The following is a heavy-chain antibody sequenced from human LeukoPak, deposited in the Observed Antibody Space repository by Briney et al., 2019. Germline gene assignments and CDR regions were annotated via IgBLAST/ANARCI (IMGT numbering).Heavy chain of an antibody. J-gene: IGHJ4*02. CDR1: GFSISTNYY. CDR2: IHHSGNT. V-gene: IGHV4-38-2*02. Sequence: SEALSLTCTVSGFSISTNYYWGWTRQPPGKGLEWIGSIHHSGNTYHNPSPRSRVIMSIDTSKNQFSLRLSSVTAADTAVYFCARTNWNPGDYWGQGTLVTVSS. D-gene: IGHD1-1*01. CDR3: ARTNWNPGDY.